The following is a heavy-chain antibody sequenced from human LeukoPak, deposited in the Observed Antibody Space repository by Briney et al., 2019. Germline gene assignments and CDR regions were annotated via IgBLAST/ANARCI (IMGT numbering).Heavy chain of an antibody. CDR2: IIPILGIT. V-gene: IGHV1-69*04. CDR3: ASDKHDSTDY. D-gene: IGHD2-21*01. J-gene: IGHJ4*02. Sequence: ASVKVSCKASGGTFSSYAISWVRQAPGQGLEWMGRIIPILGITNYAQKFQGRVTITADKSTSTAYMELSSLRSEDTAVYYCASDKHDSTDYWGQGTLVTVSS. CDR1: GGTFSSYA.